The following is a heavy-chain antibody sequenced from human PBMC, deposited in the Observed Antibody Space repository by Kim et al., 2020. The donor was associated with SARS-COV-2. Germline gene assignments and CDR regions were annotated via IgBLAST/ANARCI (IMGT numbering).Heavy chain of an antibody. J-gene: IGHJ6*02. CDR2: ISYDGSIK. CDR3: AKGGVARNYYYYGLDV. V-gene: IGHV3-30*18. Sequence: GGSLRLSCAASGFTFSSYGMHWVRQAPGKGLEWVAVISYDGSIKYYADSVKGRFTISRDNSKNTLYLQMNSLRAEDTAVYYCAKGGVARNYYYYGLDVWGQGTTVTVSS. D-gene: IGHD5-12*01. CDR1: GFTFSSYG.